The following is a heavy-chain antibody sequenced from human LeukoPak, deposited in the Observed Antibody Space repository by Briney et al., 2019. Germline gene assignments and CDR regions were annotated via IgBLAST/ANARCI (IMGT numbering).Heavy chain of an antibody. V-gene: IGHV3-30*19. J-gene: IGHJ4*02. CDR2: IWYDGSNK. CDR3: ARDRGYYDFWYYFDY. Sequence: PGGSLRLSCAASGFTFSSYGMHWVRQAPGKGLEWVAVIWYDGSNKYYADSVKGRFTISRDNSKNTLYLQMNSLRAEDTAVYYCARDRGYYDFWYYFDYWGQGTLVTVSS. D-gene: IGHD3-3*01. CDR1: GFTFSSYG.